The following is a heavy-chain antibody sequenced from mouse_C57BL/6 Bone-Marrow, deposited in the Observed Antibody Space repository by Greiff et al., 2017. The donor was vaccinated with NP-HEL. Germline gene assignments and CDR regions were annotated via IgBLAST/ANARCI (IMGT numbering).Heavy chain of an antibody. D-gene: IGHD1-1*01. V-gene: IGHV1-4*01. CDR2: INPSSGYT. CDR1: GYTFTSYT. Sequence: VQLQESGAELARPGASVKMSCKASGYTFTSYTMHWVKQRPGQGLEWIGYINPSSGYTKYNQKFKDKATLTADKSSSTAYMQLSSLTSEDSAVYYCARCLLLRSVWGTGTTVTVSS. J-gene: IGHJ1*03. CDR3: ARCLLLRSV.